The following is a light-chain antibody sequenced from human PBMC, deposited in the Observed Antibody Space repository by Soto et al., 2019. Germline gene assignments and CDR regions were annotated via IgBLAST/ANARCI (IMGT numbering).Light chain of an antibody. CDR1: NSDIGAYDY. CDR3: GSYASATLI. Sequence: QSVLTQPASVWGSPGQSITISCTGSNSDIGAYDYVSWYQQHPGKPSTLLIYEVTFRPSGVPNRFSGSKSGNTATLTISGLLTEDEADYYCGSYASATLIFGGGTKLTVL. CDR2: EVT. V-gene: IGLV2-14*01. J-gene: IGLJ2*01.